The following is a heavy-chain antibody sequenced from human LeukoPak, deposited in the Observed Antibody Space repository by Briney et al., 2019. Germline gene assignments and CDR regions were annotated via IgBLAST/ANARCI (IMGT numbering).Heavy chain of an antibody. J-gene: IGHJ4*02. Sequence: GGSLRLSCAASGFTFSSYWMSWVRQAPGKGLEWVANIKQDGSEKYYVDSVKGRFTISRDNAKNSLYLQMNSLRAEATAVYYCARVRGSPYYDYWGQGTLVTVSS. CDR3: ARVRGSPYYDY. V-gene: IGHV3-7*01. D-gene: IGHD3-10*01. CDR2: IKQDGSEK. CDR1: GFTFSSYW.